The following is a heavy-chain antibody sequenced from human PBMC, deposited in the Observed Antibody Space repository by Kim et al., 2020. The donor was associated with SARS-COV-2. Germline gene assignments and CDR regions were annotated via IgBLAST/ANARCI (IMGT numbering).Heavy chain of an antibody. V-gene: IGHV5-10-1*01. D-gene: IGHD1-26*01. CDR3: ARGMYSDSWRHNWFDS. CDR1: GYRFSTHW. CDR2: IAPSDSLV. J-gene: IGHJ5*01. Sequence: GESLKISCKGSGYRFSTHWINWVRQMPGKGLEWMGRIAPSDSLVKYSPSFQGHVTISVDRSISTVYLQWSNLMPSDTAMYYCARGMYSDSWRHNWFDSWGQGSQVTVSS.